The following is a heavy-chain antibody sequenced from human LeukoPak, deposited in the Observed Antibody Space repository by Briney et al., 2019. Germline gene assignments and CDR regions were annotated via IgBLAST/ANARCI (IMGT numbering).Heavy chain of an antibody. J-gene: IGHJ3*02. CDR1: GYTFSSYY. D-gene: IGHD5-24*01. CDR3: ARGRWLQLLDAFDI. V-gene: IGHV1-46*01. CDR2: INPSGSST. Sequence: ASVKVSCKASGYTFSSYYMHWVRQAPGQGLEWMGVINPSGSSTTYPQNFQDRVTLTRDTSTRTFYMDLRSLRSEDTAVYYCARGRWLQLLDAFDIWGQGTMVTVSS.